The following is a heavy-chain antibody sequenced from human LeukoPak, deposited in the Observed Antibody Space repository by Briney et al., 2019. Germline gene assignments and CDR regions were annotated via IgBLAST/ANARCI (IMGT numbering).Heavy chain of an antibody. Sequence: GGSLRLSGAASGFTFSSYAMSWVRQAPGKGLEWVSAISGSGGSTYYADSVKGRFTISRDNSKNTLYLQMNSLRAEDTAVYYCAKVVAVAGTYYFDYWGQGTLVTVSS. V-gene: IGHV3-23*01. CDR1: GFTFSSYA. J-gene: IGHJ4*02. CDR3: AKVVAVAGTYYFDY. D-gene: IGHD6-19*01. CDR2: ISGSGGST.